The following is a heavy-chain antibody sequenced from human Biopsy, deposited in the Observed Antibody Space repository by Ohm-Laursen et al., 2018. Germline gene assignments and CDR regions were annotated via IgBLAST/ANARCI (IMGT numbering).Heavy chain of an antibody. CDR1: GYTFTDYF. D-gene: IGHD1-14*01. J-gene: IGHJ4*02. CDR3: ARDLNNPYYFDY. V-gene: IGHV1-2*02. Sequence: AASVKVSCKASGYTFTDYFLHWVRQAPGQGLEWMGWINPNSVGTYYAQKFRGRVTMTRDTSISTAYMELSRLRSDDTAVYYCARDLNNPYYFDYWGQGTLVTVSS. CDR2: INPNSVGT.